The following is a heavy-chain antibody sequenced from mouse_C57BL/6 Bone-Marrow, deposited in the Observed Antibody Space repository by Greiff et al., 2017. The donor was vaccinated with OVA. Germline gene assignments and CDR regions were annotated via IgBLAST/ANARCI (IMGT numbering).Heavy chain of an antibody. J-gene: IGHJ3*01. CDR1: GYTFTSYW. D-gene: IGHD1-1*01. V-gene: IGHV1-74*01. Sequence: VKLQQPGAELVKPGASVKVSCKASGYTFTSYWMHWVKQRPGQGLEWIGRIHPSDSDTNYNQKFKGKATLTVDKSSSTAYMQLSSLTSEDSALYYCAIFPITTVEAWFAYWGQGTLVTVSA. CDR3: AIFPITTVEAWFAY. CDR2: IHPSDSDT.